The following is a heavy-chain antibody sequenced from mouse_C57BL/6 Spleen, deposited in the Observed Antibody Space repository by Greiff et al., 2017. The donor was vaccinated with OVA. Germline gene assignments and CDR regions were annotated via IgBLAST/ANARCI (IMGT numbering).Heavy chain of an antibody. J-gene: IGHJ4*01. Sequence: EVKLMESGGGLVQPGGSLSLSCAASGFTFTDYYMSWVRQPPGKALEWLGFIRNKANGYTTEYSASVKGRFTISRDNSQSILYLQMNALRAEDSATYYCARYDYYGSSPYAMDYWGQGTSVTVSS. CDR2: IRNKANGYTT. CDR3: ARYDYYGSSPYAMDY. CDR1: GFTFTDYY. D-gene: IGHD1-1*01. V-gene: IGHV7-3*01.